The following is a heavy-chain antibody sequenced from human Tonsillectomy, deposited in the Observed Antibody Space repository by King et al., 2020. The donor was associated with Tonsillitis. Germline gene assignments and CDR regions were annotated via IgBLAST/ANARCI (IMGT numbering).Heavy chain of an antibody. CDR2: IKSATEGGTT. D-gene: IGHD4-11*01. V-gene: IGHV3-15*01. CDR1: GFTFRNAW. CDR3: ITNLADYSAAYFHS. J-gene: IGHJ4*02. Sequence: VQLVESGGDLVKPGESLRLSCRASGFTFRNAWMSWVRQIPGKGLEWVGRIKSATEGGTTDTAAPVKGRFSISREDSKNTMYLQMDSLKIEDTAVYYCITNLADYSAAYFHSWGQGTLVTVSS.